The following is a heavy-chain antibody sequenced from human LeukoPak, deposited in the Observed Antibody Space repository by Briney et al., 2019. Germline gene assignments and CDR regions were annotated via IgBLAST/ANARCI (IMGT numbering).Heavy chain of an antibody. CDR3: ARDPNGKHFDFWSGYDP. J-gene: IGHJ5*02. Sequence: ASVKVSCKASGYTFTSYDINWVRQATGQGLEWMGWMNPNSGNTGCAQKFQGRVTITRNTSISTAYMELRSLKSDDTAVYYCARDPNGKHFDFWSGYDPWGQGTLVTVSS. CDR1: GYTFTSYD. V-gene: IGHV1-8*03. D-gene: IGHD3-3*01. CDR2: MNPNSGNT.